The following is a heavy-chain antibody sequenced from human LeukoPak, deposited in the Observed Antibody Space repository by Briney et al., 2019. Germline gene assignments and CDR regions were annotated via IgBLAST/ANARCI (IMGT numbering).Heavy chain of an antibody. Sequence: SETLSLTCTVSGGSISSYYWTWIRQPPGKGLEWIGSIYYSGSTNYNPSLKSRVTISVDTSKKQFSLKVSSVTAADTAVYYCARLTTVLRYFDYWGQGTLVTVSS. CDR3: ARLTTVLRYFDY. J-gene: IGHJ4*02. CDR2: IYYSGST. D-gene: IGHD4-17*01. V-gene: IGHV4-59*08. CDR1: GGSISSYY.